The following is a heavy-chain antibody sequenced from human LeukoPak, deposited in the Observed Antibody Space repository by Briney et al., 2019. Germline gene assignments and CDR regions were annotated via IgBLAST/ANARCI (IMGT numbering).Heavy chain of an antibody. CDR1: GGSISSYY. V-gene: IGHV4-4*07. D-gene: IGHD6-13*01. CDR3: ARGEAAAGMQRAPYNWFDP. Sequence: SETLSHTCTVSGGSISSYYWSWIRQPAGKGLEWIGRIYTSGSTNYNPSLKSRVTMSVDTSKNQFSLKLSSVTAADTAVYYCARGEAAAGMQRAPYNWFDPWGQRTLVTVSS. J-gene: IGHJ5*02. CDR2: IYTSGST.